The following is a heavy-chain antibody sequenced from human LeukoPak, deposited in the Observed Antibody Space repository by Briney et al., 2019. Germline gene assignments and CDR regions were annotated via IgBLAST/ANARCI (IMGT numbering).Heavy chain of an antibody. V-gene: IGHV1-24*01. D-gene: IGHD3-3*01. J-gene: IGHJ5*01. CDR2: FDPENSKK. CDR3: STVAYYGKWFDS. Sequence: VASVKVSCKVSGYIFTDLSIHWVRQAPGRGLEWMGGFDPENSKKIYAQKFQGRVFMTEDTATATAYMELSSLRSEDTAVYYCSTVAYYGKWFDSWGRGTLVTVSS. CDR1: GYIFTDLS.